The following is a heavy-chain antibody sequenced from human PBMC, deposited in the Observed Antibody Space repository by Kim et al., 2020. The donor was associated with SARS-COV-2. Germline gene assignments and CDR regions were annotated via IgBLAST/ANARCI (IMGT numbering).Heavy chain of an antibody. Sequence: GGSLRLSCAASGFTFSSYSMNWVRQAPGKGLEWVSSISSSSSYIYYADSVKGRFTISRDNAKNSLYLQMNSLRAEDTAVYYCARTYDSSGYYYGYWGQGTLFTVSS. CDR1: GFTFSSYS. CDR3: ARTYDSSGYYYGY. CDR2: ISSSSSYI. V-gene: IGHV3-21*01. D-gene: IGHD3-22*01. J-gene: IGHJ4*02.